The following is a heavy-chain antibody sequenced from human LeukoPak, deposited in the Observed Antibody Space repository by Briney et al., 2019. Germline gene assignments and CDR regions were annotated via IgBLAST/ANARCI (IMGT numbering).Heavy chain of an antibody. CDR1: GGSITGYY. CDR2: VYSSGVG. CDR3: AREEFLHEIDSSGYFVY. J-gene: IGHJ4*02. Sequence: SETLSLTCTVSGGSITGYYWNWIRQPAGQGLEWLGRVYSSGVGNYNPSLTSRVTMSDDTSKNQFSLKLTSLTAADTAVYYCAREEFLHEIDSSGYFVYWGQGTLVTVSS. D-gene: IGHD3-22*01. V-gene: IGHV4-4*07.